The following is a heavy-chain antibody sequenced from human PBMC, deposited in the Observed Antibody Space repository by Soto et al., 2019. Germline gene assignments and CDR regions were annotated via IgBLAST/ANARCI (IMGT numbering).Heavy chain of an antibody. D-gene: IGHD1-26*01. CDR2: IFWNDER. CDR1: GFSLSKARMG. Sequence: QVTLKESGPVLVKPTETLTLTCTVSGFSLSKARMGVSWIRQPPVKALEWLAHIFWNDERSYNTSLKSRLTISMDTSKSQVVLTMTNVDPVDTGTYFCARALREGLPIYYFASWGQGTLVTVSS. CDR3: ARALREGLPIYYFAS. J-gene: IGHJ4*02. V-gene: IGHV2-26*01.